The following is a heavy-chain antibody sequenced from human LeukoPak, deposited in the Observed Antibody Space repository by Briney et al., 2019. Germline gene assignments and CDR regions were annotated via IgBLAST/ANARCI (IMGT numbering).Heavy chain of an antibody. J-gene: IGHJ4*02. CDR1: GFTFSSYA. Sequence: GGSLRLSCAASGFTFSSYAMHWVRQAPGKGLEYVSAISSNGGSTYYANSVKGRFTISRDNSKNTLYLQMGSLRAEDMAVYYCAWGNFDYWGQGTLVTVSS. CDR2: ISSNGGST. V-gene: IGHV3-64*01. CDR3: AWGNFDY. D-gene: IGHD7-27*01.